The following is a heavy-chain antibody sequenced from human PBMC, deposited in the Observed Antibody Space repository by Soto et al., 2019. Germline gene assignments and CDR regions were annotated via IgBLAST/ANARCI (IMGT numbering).Heavy chain of an antibody. D-gene: IGHD6-6*01. CDR3: AKLEYSSSLDY. V-gene: IGHV3-30*18. CDR2: ISYDGSNK. J-gene: IGHJ4*02. CDR1: GFTFSSYG. Sequence: SLRLSCAASGFTFSSYGMHWVRQAPGKGLEWVAVISYDGSNKYYADSVKGRFTISRDNSKNTLYLQMNSLRAEDTAVYYCAKLEYSSSLDYWGQGTLVTVSS.